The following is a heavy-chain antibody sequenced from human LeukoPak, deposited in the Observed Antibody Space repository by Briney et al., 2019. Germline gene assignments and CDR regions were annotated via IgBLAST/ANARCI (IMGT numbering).Heavy chain of an antibody. V-gene: IGHV3-9*01. J-gene: IGHJ4*02. CDR3: AKDISSSCQSPDY. D-gene: IGHD6-13*01. CDR1: GFTFDDYA. CDR2: ISWNSGSI. Sequence: GGSLRLSCAASGFTFDDYAMHWVRQAPGKGLEWVSGISWNSGSIGYADSEKGRFTISRDNAKNSLYLQMNSLRAEDTALYYCAKDISSSCQSPDYWGQGTLVTVSS.